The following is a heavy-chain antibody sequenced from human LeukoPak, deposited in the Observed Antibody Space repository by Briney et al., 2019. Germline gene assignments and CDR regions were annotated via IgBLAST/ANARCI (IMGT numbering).Heavy chain of an antibody. V-gene: IGHV1-2*02. CDR1: GYTFTRYY. CDR2: INPNSGGT. Sequence: ASVKVSCKASGYTFTRYYMHWVRQAPGQGLEWMGWINPNSGGTNYAQKFQGRVTMTRDTSISTAYMELSRLRYDDTAVYYCARSLRLGELSLPFDYWGQGTLVTVSS. D-gene: IGHD3-16*02. CDR3: ARSLRLGELSLPFDY. J-gene: IGHJ4*02.